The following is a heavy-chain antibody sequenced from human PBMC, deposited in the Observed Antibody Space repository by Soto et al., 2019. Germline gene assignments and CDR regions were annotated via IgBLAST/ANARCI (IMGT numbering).Heavy chain of an antibody. CDR3: TSLLRFLEWLLPPGERYAFDI. V-gene: IGHV3-73*01. Sequence: PGGSLRLSCAASGFTFSGSAMHWVRQASGKGLEWVGRIRSKANSYATAYVASVKGRFTISRDDSKNTAYLQMNSLKTEDTAVYYCTSLLRFLEWLLPPGERYAFDIWGQGTMVTVSS. CDR1: GFTFSGSA. J-gene: IGHJ3*02. D-gene: IGHD3-3*01. CDR2: IRSKANSYAT.